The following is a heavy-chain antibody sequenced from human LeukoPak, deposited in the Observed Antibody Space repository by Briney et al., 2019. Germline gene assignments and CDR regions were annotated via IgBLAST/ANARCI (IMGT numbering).Heavy chain of an antibody. CDR2: ISSSSSYI. D-gene: IGHD2-21*02. J-gene: IGHJ4*02. Sequence: PGGSLRLSCAASGFTFSSYSMNWVRQAPGKGLEWVSSISSSSSYIYHADSVKGRFTISRDNAKNSPYLQMSSLRVEDSAVYYCARDVTEADYWGQGTLVTVSS. CDR1: GFTFSSYS. CDR3: ARDVTEADY. V-gene: IGHV3-21*01.